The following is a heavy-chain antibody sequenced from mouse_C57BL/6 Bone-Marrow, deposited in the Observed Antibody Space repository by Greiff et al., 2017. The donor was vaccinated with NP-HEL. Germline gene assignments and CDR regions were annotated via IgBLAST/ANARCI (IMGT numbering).Heavy chain of an antibody. CDR2: IWSGGST. CDR1: GFSLTSYG. CDR3: ASDYHSWFAY. J-gene: IGHJ3*01. D-gene: IGHD2-4*01. V-gene: IGHV2-2*01. Sequence: QVQLQQSGPGLVQPSQSLSITCTVSGFSLTSYGVHWVRQSPGKGLEWLGVIWSGGSTDYNAAFISRLSISKDNSKSQVFFKMNSLQAEDTAIYYCASDYHSWFAYWGQGTLVTVSA.